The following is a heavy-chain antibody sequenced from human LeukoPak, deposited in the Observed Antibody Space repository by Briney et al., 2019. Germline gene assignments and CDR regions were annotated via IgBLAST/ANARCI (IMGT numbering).Heavy chain of an antibody. D-gene: IGHD1-26*01. J-gene: IGHJ4*02. CDR1: GYTFTGYY. Sequence: ASVKVSCKASGYTFTGYYMHWVRQAPGQGLEWMGWINPNSGGTNYAQKFQGRDTMTRDTSISTAYMELSRLRSDDTAVYYCARDIPEGATTDYWGQGALVTVSS. CDR3: ARDIPEGATTDY. V-gene: IGHV1-2*02. CDR2: INPNSGGT.